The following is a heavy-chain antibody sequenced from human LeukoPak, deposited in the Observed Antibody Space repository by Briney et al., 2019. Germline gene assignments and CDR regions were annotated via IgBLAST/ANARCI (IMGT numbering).Heavy chain of an antibody. CDR1: GGSINSYY. Sequence: SETLSLTCTVSGGSINSYYWSWIRQPPGRGLECIGYIHYTGSTNYNPSLKSRVTISVDTSKSQFSLKLSSVTAADTAIYYCARGGYYGSGNDFRFDPWGQGTLVTVSS. V-gene: IGHV4-59*01. J-gene: IGHJ5*02. D-gene: IGHD3-10*01. CDR3: ARGGYYGSGNDFRFDP. CDR2: IHYTGST.